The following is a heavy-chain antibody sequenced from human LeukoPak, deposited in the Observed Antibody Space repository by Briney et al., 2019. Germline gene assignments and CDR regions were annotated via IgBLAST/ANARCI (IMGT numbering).Heavy chain of an antibody. CDR3: AKYGPQDSGSSHFDY. Sequence: GGAVTLSCAASGFDFGSYSICWVRHAPWKGREWVSDIRDSGSSTHYADSVKGRFTTSRDNSKNTLFLQMNSLRAEDTAIYYCAKYGPQDSGSSHFDYWGQGALVTVSS. CDR1: GFDFGSYS. J-gene: IGHJ4*02. CDR2: IRDSGSST. V-gene: IGHV3-23*01. D-gene: IGHD1-26*01.